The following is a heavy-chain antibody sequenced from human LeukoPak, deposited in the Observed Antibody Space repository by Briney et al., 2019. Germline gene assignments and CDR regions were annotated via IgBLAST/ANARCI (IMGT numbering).Heavy chain of an antibody. J-gene: IGHJ4*02. CDR2: INHSGST. Sequence: SETLSLTCAVYGGSFSGYYWSWIRQPPGKGLEWIGEINHSGSTNYNPSLKSRVTISVDTSKNQFSLKLSSVTAADTAVYYCARSRAHGSFDYWGQGTLVTVSS. CDR1: GGSFSGYY. V-gene: IGHV4-34*01. CDR3: ARSRAHGSFDY.